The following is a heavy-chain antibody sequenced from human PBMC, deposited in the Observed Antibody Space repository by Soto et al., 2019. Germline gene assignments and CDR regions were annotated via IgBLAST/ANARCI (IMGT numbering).Heavy chain of an antibody. CDR1: GFTFSNYA. J-gene: IGHJ4*02. V-gene: IGHV3-30*04. Sequence: QVQLVESGGGVVQPGRSLRLSCAASGFTFSNYAMHWVRQAPGKGLEWVAVISYDGRKKYYTDSVKGRFTVSRDDSKNTLYLQMNSLRVEDSTVYFLARVGLATITSGPLYYWGQGTLVTVSS. CDR3: ARVGLATITSGPLYY. CDR2: ISYDGRKK. D-gene: IGHD5-12*01.